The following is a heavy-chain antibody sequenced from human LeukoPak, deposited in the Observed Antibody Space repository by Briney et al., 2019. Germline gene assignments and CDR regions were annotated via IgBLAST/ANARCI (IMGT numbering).Heavy chain of an antibody. CDR1: GFTFSSYA. D-gene: IGHD4-17*01. CDR3: ARGDLDYGDYEDY. CDR2: ISGSGGST. V-gene: IGHV3-23*01. J-gene: IGHJ4*02. Sequence: GGSLRLSCAASGFTFSSYAMSWVRQAPGKGLEWVSAISGSGGSTYYADSVKGRFTISRDNSKNSLYLQMNSLRAEDTAVYYCARGDLDYGDYEDYWGQGTLVTVSS.